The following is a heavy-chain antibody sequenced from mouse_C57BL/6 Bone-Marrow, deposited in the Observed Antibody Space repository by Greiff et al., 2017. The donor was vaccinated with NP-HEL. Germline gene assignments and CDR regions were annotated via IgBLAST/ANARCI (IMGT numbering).Heavy chain of an antibody. J-gene: IGHJ1*03. CDR1: GFSLTSYG. Sequence: QVQLQQSGPGLVQPSQSLSITCTVSGFSLTSYGVHWVRQSPGKGLEWLGVIWSGGSTDYNAAFISRLSISKDNSKSQVFFKMNSLQADDTAIYYCARNWPRGDVWYFDVWGTGTTVTVSS. CDR2: IWSGGST. V-gene: IGHV2-2*01. CDR3: ARNWPRGDVWYFDV.